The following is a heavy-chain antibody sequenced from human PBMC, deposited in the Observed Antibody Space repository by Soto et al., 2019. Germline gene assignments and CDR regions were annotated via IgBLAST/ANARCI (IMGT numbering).Heavy chain of an antibody. Sequence: EVQLLESGGGLVQPGGSLRLSCAASGFTFSSYAMSWVRQAPGKGLEWVSAISGSGGSTYYADSVKGRFTISRDNSKNTLYLQMNSLRAADTAVYYCAKKTYDILTALGYWGQGTLVTVSS. V-gene: IGHV3-23*01. D-gene: IGHD3-9*01. CDR2: ISGSGGST. CDR3: AKKTYDILTALGY. CDR1: GFTFSSYA. J-gene: IGHJ4*02.